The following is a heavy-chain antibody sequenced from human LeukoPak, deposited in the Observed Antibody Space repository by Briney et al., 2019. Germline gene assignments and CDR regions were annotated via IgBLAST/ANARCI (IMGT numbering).Heavy chain of an antibody. J-gene: IGHJ6*02. CDR2: IIPIFGTA. CDR3: ARMRGGSFYHYYGMDV. CDR1: GGTFSSYA. Sequence: SVKVSCKASGGTFSSYAISWVRQAPGQELEWMGGIIPIFGTANYAQKFQGRVTITADESTSTAYMELSSLRSEDTAVYYCARMRGGSFYHYYGMDVSGQGTTVTVSS. D-gene: IGHD1-26*01. V-gene: IGHV1-69*13.